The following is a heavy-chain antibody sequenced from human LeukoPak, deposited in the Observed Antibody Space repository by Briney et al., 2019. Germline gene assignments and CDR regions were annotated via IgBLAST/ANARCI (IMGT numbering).Heavy chain of an antibody. CDR1: GGSFSGYY. CDR2: INHSGST. D-gene: IGHD6-13*01. J-gene: IGHJ5*02. V-gene: IGHV4-34*01. CDR3: ARRRAEVGSNGHHNWFDP. Sequence: SETVSLTCAVYGGSFSGYYWSWIRQPPGKGLEWIGEINHSGSTNYNPSLKSRVTISVDTSKNQFSLELNSVTAADTAVYYCARRRAEVGSNGHHNWFDPWGQGTLVTVSS.